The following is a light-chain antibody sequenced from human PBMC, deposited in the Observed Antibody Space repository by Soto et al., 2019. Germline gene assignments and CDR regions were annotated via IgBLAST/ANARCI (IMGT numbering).Light chain of an antibody. V-gene: IGKV3D-20*02. CDR1: QSRANSF. J-gene: IGKJ5*01. CDR3: QQLSNWLPVA. CDR2: DTS. Sequence: GTVSLSPRERATLSCRASQSRANSFIAWYQQKPGQAPRLLIYDTSSRASGIPDRFSGSGSGTGFTHSICSLVPEGCAVYCCQQLSNWLPVAIAQGTRVEIK.